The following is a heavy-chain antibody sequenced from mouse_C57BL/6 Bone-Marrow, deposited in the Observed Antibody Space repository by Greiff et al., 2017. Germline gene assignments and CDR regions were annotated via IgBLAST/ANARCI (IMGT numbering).Heavy chain of an antibody. CDR2: IDPEDGDT. J-gene: IGHJ3*01. CDR1: GFNIKDYY. V-gene: IGHV14-1*01. Sequence: EVQLQQSGAELVRPGASVKLSCTASGFNIKDYYMHWVKQRPEQGLEWIGRIDPEDGDTEYAPKFQGKATMTADTSSNTAYLQLSSLTSEDTAVYYCTTDYYGSSYLAWFAYSGQGTLVTVSA. D-gene: IGHD1-1*01. CDR3: TTDYYGSSYLAWFAY.